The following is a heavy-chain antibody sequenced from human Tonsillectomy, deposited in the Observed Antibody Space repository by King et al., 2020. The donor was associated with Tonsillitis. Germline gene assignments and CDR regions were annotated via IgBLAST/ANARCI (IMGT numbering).Heavy chain of an antibody. CDR3: ASLYYYDSSGYTERGNFDY. CDR2: IIPIFGTA. J-gene: IGHJ4*02. Sequence: VQLVESGAEVKKPGSSVKVSCKASGGTFSSYAISWVRQAPGHGLEWMGGIIPIFGTANYAQKFQGRVTITADESTSTAYMELSSLRSEDTAVYYCASLYYYDSSGYTERGNFDYWGQGTLVTVSS. CDR1: GGTFSSYA. D-gene: IGHD3-22*01. V-gene: IGHV1-69*01.